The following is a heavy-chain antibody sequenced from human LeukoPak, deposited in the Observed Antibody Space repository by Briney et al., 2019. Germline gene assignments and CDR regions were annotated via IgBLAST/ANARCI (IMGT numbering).Heavy chain of an antibody. D-gene: IGHD3-10*01. Sequence: GGSLRLSCAASGFTFSSYGMHWVRQAPGKGLEWVAVISYDGSNKYYADSVKGRFTISRDNSKNTLYLQMNSLRAEDTAVYYCAKGSGISYPYYFDYWGQGTLVTVSS. V-gene: IGHV3-30*18. J-gene: IGHJ4*02. CDR2: ISYDGSNK. CDR1: GFTFSSYG. CDR3: AKGSGISYPYYFDY.